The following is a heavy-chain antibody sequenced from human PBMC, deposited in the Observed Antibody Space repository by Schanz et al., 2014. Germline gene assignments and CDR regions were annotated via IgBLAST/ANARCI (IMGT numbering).Heavy chain of an antibody. Sequence: KASGYTFTSYGISWVRQAPGQGLEWMGWISPYNGNTNYAQKLQDRVSMTADTATSTAYMDLRRLRSEDTGVYHCARDQYPYTISSDVRYGAYCGNGRLNN. V-gene: IGHV1-18*01. D-gene: IGHD6-6*01. CDR2: ISPYNGNT. CDR3: ARDQYPYTISSDVRYGAYCGNGRLNN. J-gene: IGHJ5*01. CDR1: GYTFTSYG.